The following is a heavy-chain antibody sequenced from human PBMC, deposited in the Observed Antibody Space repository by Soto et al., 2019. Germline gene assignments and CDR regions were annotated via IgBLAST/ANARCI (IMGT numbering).Heavy chain of an antibody. V-gene: IGHV3-30*18. CDR1: GFTFSSYG. CDR3: AKPISSSSLFDAFDI. CDR2: ILYDGSNK. J-gene: IGHJ3*02. D-gene: IGHD6-6*01. Sequence: PGGSLRLSCAASGFTFSSYGMHWVRKAPGKGLEWVAVILYDGSNKYYADSVKGRFTISRDNSKNTLYLQMNSLRAEDTAVYYCAKPISSSSLFDAFDIWGQGTMVTVSS.